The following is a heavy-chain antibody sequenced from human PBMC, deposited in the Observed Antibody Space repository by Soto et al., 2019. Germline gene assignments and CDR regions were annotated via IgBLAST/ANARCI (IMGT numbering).Heavy chain of an antibody. Sequence: PSETLSLTCPVSAISIGNYYFNWIRQPPGKGLEWIGYIYYSGSTNYNPSLKSRVTMSVDTSKNQFSLRLSSVTAADTAIYYCATRITVFGLLIPPFDPWGQGTQVTVS. V-gene: IGHV4-59*03. D-gene: IGHD3-3*01. CDR2: IYYSGST. CDR1: AISIGNYY. CDR3: ATRITVFGLLIPPFDP. J-gene: IGHJ5*02.